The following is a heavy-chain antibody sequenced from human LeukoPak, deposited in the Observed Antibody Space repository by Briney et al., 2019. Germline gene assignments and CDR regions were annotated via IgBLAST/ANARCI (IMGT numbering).Heavy chain of an antibody. J-gene: IGHJ4*02. CDR3: ARGILRDYYDSSGFYHRGGVGY. CDR2: IHTSGTM. V-gene: IGHV4-61*09. Sequence: SETLSLTCTVSGGSFSTGSYYWSWIRQPAGRGLEWIGHIHTSGTMNYNASLKSRVRISVETSKTQFSLRLSSVTAADTAVYFCARGILRDYYDSSGFYHRGGVGYWGQGTLVTVSS. D-gene: IGHD3-22*01. CDR1: GGSFSTGSYY.